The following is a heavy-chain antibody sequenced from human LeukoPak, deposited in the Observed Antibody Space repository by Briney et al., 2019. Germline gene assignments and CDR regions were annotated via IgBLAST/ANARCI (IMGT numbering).Heavy chain of an antibody. D-gene: IGHD3-3*01. Sequence: GESLKISCKGSGYSFTSYWIGWVRQMPGKGLGWMGIIYPADSKTRYSPSFQGQVTISVDKSINTAYLQWSSLKASDTAMYYCASNFAVGPDDAFDMWGQGTMVTVSS. CDR3: ASNFAVGPDDAFDM. CDR1: GYSFTSYW. V-gene: IGHV5-51*01. J-gene: IGHJ3*02. CDR2: IYPADSKT.